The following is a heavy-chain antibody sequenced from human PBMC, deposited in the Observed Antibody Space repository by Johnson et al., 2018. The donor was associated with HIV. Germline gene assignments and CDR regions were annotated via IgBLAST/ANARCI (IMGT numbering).Heavy chain of an antibody. CDR3: ARYIAAAGFSDAFDI. Sequence: VQLLESGGGVVRPGGSLRLSCAASGFTFDDYDMSWVRQAPGKGLEWVSGINWNGGSTTYADSVKGRFTIYRDNSKNSLYLQMNSLRAEDTAVYYCARYIAAAGFSDAFDIWGQGTMVTVSS. D-gene: IGHD6-13*01. CDR1: GFTFDDYD. CDR2: INWNGGST. J-gene: IGHJ3*02. V-gene: IGHV3-20*04.